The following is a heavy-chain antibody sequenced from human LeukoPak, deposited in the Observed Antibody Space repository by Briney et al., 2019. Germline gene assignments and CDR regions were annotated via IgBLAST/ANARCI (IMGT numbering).Heavy chain of an antibody. CDR2: ISYDGSNK. CDR3: AKDSGAAFDI. CDR1: GFTFSSYG. V-gene: IGHV3-30*18. J-gene: IGHJ3*02. Sequence: GSLRLSCAASGFTFSSYGMHWVRQAPGKGLEWVAVISYDGSNKYYADSVKGRFTISRDNSKNTLYLQMNSLRAEDTAVYYCAKDSGAAFDIWGQGTMVTVSS. D-gene: IGHD3-10*01.